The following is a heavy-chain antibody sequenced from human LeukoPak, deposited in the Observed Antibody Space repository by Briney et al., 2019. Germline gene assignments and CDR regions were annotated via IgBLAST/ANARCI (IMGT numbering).Heavy chain of an antibody. CDR2: INPNSGGT. D-gene: IGHD3-9*01. CDR1: GYTFTGYY. Sequence: GASVKVSCKASGYTFTGYYMHWVRQAPGQGLEWMGRINPNSGGTKYAQKFQGRVTMTRDTSISTAYMELSRLRSDDTAVYYCARLVNGFYFDYWGQGTLVTVSS. CDR3: ARLVNGFYFDY. J-gene: IGHJ4*02. V-gene: IGHV1-2*06.